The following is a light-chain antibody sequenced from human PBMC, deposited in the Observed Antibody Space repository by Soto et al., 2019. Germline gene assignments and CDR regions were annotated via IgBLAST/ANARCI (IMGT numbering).Light chain of an antibody. CDR3: AAWDDNMSGGHYI. V-gene: IGLV1-44*01. CDR2: SNN. J-gene: IGLJ1*01. Sequence: QSLLTQTPSASGTPGQRVTISCSGSSSNIGVNTVNWYQHVPGTAPTLVIYSNNQRPSGVPDRFSGSRSGTSASLAISGLQSEDEADYYCAAWDDNMSGGHYIFGTGTKVTVL. CDR1: SSNIGVNT.